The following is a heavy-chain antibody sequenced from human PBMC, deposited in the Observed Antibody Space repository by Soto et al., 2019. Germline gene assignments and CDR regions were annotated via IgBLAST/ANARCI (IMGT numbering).Heavy chain of an antibody. Sequence: HPGGSLRLSCAASGFSFSTYAMSWVRQAPGKGLEWVAAIDGLISGSGRDTYYADSVKGRFTISRDNPMNTLYLRMDSLRVEDTAVYYCAHPRGYGVFDAYDIWGQGTMVTVSS. J-gene: IGHJ3*02. V-gene: IGHV3-23*01. CDR1: GFSFSTYA. CDR3: AHPRGYGVFDAYDI. D-gene: IGHD4-17*01. CDR2: ISGSGRDT.